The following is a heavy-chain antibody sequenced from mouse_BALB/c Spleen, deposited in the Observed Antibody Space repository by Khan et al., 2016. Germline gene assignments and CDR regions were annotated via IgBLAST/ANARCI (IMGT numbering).Heavy chain of an antibody. V-gene: IGHV3-2*02. D-gene: IGHD1-1*01. CDR1: GYSITSDYA. CDR2: ISYSGST. J-gene: IGHJ3*01. CDR3: ATTVVAPRFAY. Sequence: EVQLQESGPGLVKPSQSLSLTCTVTGYSITSDYAWNLIRQFPGNKLEWMGYISYSGSTSYNPSLKSRISITRDTSKNQFFLQLNSVTTEDTATYYCATTVVAPRFAYWGQGTLVTVSA.